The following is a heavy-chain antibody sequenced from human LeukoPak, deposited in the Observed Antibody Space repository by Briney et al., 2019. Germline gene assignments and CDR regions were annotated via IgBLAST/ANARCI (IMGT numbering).Heavy chain of an antibody. CDR3: AKGKSSSRGRDSNLGY. CDR2: ISVDGGSA. J-gene: IGHJ4*02. Sequence: GGSLRLSCAASGFTFDDYAMHWVRQAPGEGPGWVSLISVDGGSAYYADSLKGRFTISRDNSKTSLYLQMSSLKTEDTALYYCAKGKSSSRGRDSNLGYWGQGTLVTVSS. D-gene: IGHD6-6*01. V-gene: IGHV3-43*02. CDR1: GFTFDDYA.